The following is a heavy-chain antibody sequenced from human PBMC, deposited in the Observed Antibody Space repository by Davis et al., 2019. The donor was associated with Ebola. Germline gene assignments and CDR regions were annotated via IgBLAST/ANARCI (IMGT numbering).Heavy chain of an antibody. J-gene: IGHJ3*02. CDR1: GFTFSSYA. V-gene: IGHV3-30-3*01. CDR3: ARATGDLGDAFDI. D-gene: IGHD7-27*01. Sequence: PGGSLRLSCAASGFTFSSYAMHWVRQAPGKGLEWVAVISYDGSNKYYADSVKGRFTISRDNSKNTLYLQMNSLRAEDTAVYYCARATGDLGDAFDIWGQGTMVTVSS. CDR2: ISYDGSNK.